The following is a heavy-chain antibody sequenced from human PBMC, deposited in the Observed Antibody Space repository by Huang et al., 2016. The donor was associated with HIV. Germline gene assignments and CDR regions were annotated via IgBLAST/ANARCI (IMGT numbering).Heavy chain of an antibody. J-gene: IGHJ4*02. CDR1: GFTFSNYW. V-gene: IGHV3-7*01. CDR2: ITQDGSEK. Sequence: EVQLVESGGGLVQPGGSLRLSCAASGFTFSNYWMSWVRQAQGKGLEWVANITQDGSEKYEVDSGKGRFTISRDNAKNSLYLQMNSLRAEDTAVYYCASGARGESYSSSWYYFDYWGQGTLVTVSS. D-gene: IGHD6-13*01. CDR3: ASGARGESYSSSWYYFDY.